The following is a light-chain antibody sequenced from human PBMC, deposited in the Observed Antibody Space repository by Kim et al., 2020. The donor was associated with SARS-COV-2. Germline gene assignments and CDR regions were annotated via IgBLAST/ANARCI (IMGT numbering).Light chain of an antibody. CDR3: GADHGSGSNFVYV. Sequence: CTLSSGYSNYKGDWYQQRPGKGPRFVMRVGTGGSVGSKGDGIPDRFSVLGSGLNRYLTIKNIQEEDESDYHCGADHGSGSNFVYVFGGGTQLTVL. CDR1: SGYSNYK. V-gene: IGLV9-49*01. CDR2: VGTGGSVG. J-gene: IGLJ2*01.